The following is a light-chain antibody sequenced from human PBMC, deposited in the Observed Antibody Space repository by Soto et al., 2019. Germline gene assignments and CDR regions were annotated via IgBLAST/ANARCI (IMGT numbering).Light chain of an antibody. CDR2: DNN. J-gene: IGLJ3*02. V-gene: IGLV1-51*01. CDR1: SSNIGNNY. Sequence: QSVLTQPPSVSAAPGQKVTSSGYGSSSNIGNNYVSWYQQLPGTAPKLLIDDNNKRPSGIPDRCSGSKSGTSATLGSTGLQTVDEADYYCGTWDSSLSAGVFGGGTKLTVL. CDR3: GTWDSSLSAGV.